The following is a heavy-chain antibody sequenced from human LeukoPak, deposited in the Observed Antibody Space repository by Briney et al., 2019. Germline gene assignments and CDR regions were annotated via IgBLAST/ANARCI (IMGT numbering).Heavy chain of an antibody. V-gene: IGHV4-34*01. Sequence: SETLSLTCAVYGGSFSGYYWSWIRQPPGKGLEWIGEINHSGSTNYNPSLKSRVTISVDTSKNQFSLKLSSVTAADTAVYYCARGPGYDSSGYYSGDYWDQGTLVTVSS. CDR2: INHSGST. CDR3: ARGPGYDSSGYYSGDY. J-gene: IGHJ4*02. CDR1: GGSFSGYY. D-gene: IGHD3-22*01.